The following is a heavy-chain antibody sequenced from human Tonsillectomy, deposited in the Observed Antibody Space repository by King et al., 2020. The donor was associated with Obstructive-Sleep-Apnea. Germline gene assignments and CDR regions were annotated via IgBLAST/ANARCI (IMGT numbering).Heavy chain of an antibody. D-gene: IGHD4-17*01. CDR2: IRRGGSAI. CDR1: GFSFSDYY. Sequence: VQLVESGGGLVKPGGSLRLSCAASGFSFSDYYMSWIRQAPGKGLEWVAYIRRGGSAIYYADSVKGRFTMSRDNAKRSLSLQMDSLRAEDTAVYYCARDGGLVSYGYFDHWGQGTLVTVSS. J-gene: IGHJ4*02. CDR3: ARDGGLVSYGYFDH. V-gene: IGHV3-11*01.